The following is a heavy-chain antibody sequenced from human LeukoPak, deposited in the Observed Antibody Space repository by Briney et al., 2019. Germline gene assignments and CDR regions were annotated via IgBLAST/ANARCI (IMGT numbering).Heavy chain of an antibody. CDR3: ATDRKVGTWDPRFDY. V-gene: IGHV3-7*01. CDR2: IRQDGSEK. Sequence: QSGGSLRLSCAASGFTFSSYWMMWLRQAPGKGLEWVANIRQDGSEKNYVDSVKGRFTISRDNAKISLYLQMNSLRAEDTAVHYCATDRKVGTWDPRFDYWGQGTLVTVSS. J-gene: IGHJ4*02. CDR1: GFTFSSYW. D-gene: IGHD4-23*01.